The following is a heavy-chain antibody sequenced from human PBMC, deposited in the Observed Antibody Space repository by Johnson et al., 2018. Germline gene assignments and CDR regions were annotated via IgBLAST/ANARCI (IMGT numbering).Heavy chain of an antibody. V-gene: IGHV1-69*01. D-gene: IGHD1-26*01. Sequence: QVQLQESGAEVKKPGSSVKVSCKASGGTFSSYAISWVRQAPGQGLEWMGWIIPIFGTANYAQKFQGRVTITEEESTSTASMELSSLRSEDTAVYYCARDGGVGAPEYFQHWGQGTLVTVSS. J-gene: IGHJ1*01. CDR2: IIPIFGTA. CDR3: ARDGGVGAPEYFQH. CDR1: GGTFSSYA.